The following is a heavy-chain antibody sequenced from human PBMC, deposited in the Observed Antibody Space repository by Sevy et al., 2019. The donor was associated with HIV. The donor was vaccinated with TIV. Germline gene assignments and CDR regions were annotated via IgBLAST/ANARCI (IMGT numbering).Heavy chain of an antibody. CDR1: GDSIISSHW. D-gene: IGHD6-25*01. J-gene: IGHJ4*02. Sequence: SETLSLTCTVSGDSIISSHWWIWFRQTPGKGLEWIGDMYHRGTTNYNPSLKTRVIISVDKSKNQFFLKLTSVTAADTAVYYCVAAAGTDILGYYFGSWGQGSSVTVSS. V-gene: IGHV4-4*02. CDR3: VAAAGTDILGYYFGS. CDR2: MYHRGTT.